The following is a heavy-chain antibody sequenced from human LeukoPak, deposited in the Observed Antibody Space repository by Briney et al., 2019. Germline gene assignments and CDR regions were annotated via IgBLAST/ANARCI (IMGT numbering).Heavy chain of an antibody. CDR3: ARVVGTDEGADY. CDR2: IKPDGSEK. J-gene: IGHJ4*02. CDR1: GFTFSNYW. Sequence: GGSLTLSCAASGFTFSNYWMNWDRQAQGKGLEWEANIKPDGSEKRYVDSVKGRFTISRDNAKNSLYLQMNSLRAEDTAVYYCARVVGTDEGADYWGQGTLVTVSS. V-gene: IGHV3-7*04. D-gene: IGHD1-7*01.